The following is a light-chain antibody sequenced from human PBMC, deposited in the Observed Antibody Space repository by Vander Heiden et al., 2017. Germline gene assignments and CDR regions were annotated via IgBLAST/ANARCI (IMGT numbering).Light chain of an antibody. CDR1: QSISSY. V-gene: IGKV1-39*01. Sequence: DIQLTHSPSSLSASAGDRVTITCRASQSISSYLNWYQQKPGKAPKLLIYAASSLQSGVPSRFSGSGSGTDFTLTISSLQPEDFATYYCQQSYSTLTFGPGTKVDIK. CDR3: QQSYSTLT. CDR2: AAS. J-gene: IGKJ3*01.